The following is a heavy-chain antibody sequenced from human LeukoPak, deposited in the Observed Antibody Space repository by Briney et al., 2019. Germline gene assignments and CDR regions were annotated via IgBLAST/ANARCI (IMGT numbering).Heavy chain of an antibody. J-gene: IGHJ6*02. D-gene: IGHD2-21*01. CDR2: IYWNSSGT. CDR1: GFNSEDHA. Sequence: GGSLRLSCVVSGFNSEDHAMHWVRQAPGKGLEWVSGIYWNSSGTGYADSVKGRFTVSRDSAKNSLYLQMNSLRAEDTAVYYCAREGGGDFYYYGMDVWGQGTTVTVSS. V-gene: IGHV3-9*02. CDR3: AREGGGDFYYYGMDV.